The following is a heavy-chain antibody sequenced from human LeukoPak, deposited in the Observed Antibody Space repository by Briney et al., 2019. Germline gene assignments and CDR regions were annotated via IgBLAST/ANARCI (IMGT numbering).Heavy chain of an antibody. D-gene: IGHD3-16*02. CDR3: ARAPPGIRLGELSHPLDY. Sequence: GGSLRLSCAASGFTFSSYWMHWVRQAPGKGLVWVSRINSDGSSTSYADSVKGRFTISRDNAKNTLYLQMNSLRAEDTAVYYCARAPPGIRLGELSHPLDYWGQGTLVTVSS. CDR1: GFTFSSYW. CDR2: INSDGSST. V-gene: IGHV3-74*01. J-gene: IGHJ4*02.